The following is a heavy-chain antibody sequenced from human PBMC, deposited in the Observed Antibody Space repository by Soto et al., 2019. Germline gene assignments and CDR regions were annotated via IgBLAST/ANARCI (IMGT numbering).Heavy chain of an antibody. D-gene: IGHD2-2*01. CDR2: ISGSGGST. CDR3: AKNRYCSSTSCYVGRVDY. V-gene: IGHV3-23*01. J-gene: IGHJ4*02. Sequence: EVQLLESGGGWVQPGGSLRLSCAASGFTFSSYAMSWVRQAPGKGLEWVSAISGSGGSTYYADSVKGRFTISRDNSKNTLDLPMNSLRAEDTAVDYCAKNRYCSSTSCYVGRVDYWGQGTLVTVSS. CDR1: GFTFSSYA.